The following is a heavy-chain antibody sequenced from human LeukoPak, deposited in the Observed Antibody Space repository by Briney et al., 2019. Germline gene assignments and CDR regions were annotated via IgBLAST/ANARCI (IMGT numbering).Heavy chain of an antibody. CDR1: GYSFTSHW. V-gene: IGHV5-51*01. J-gene: IGHJ6*02. Sequence: GESLKISCKGSGYSFTSHWIGWVRQMPGKGLEWMGIIYPGDSDTRYSPSFQGQVTISADKSISTAYLQWSSLKASDTAMYYCARQNKLWSGYYYYYYGMDVWGQGTTVTVSS. CDR3: ARQNKLWSGYYYYYYGMDV. D-gene: IGHD3-3*01. CDR2: IYPGDSDT.